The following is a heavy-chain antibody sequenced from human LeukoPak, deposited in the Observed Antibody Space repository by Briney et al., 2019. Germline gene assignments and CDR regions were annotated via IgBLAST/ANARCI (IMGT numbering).Heavy chain of an antibody. CDR1: GGSFSDYY. CDR2: INHSGST. CDR3: ARGLRNAFDI. V-gene: IGHV4-34*01. Sequence: SETLSLTCAVYGGSFSDYYWSWIRQPPGKGLEWIGEINHSGSTNYNPSLKSRVTVSVDTSKNQFSLKLSSVTAADTAVYYCARGLRNAFDIWGQGTMVTVSS. J-gene: IGHJ3*02.